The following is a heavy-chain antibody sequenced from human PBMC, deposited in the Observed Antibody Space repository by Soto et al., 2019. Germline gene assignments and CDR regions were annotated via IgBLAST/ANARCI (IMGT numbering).Heavy chain of an antibody. J-gene: IGHJ6*02. CDR1: GFTFRNDA. CDR2: VSGGSST. D-gene: IGHD1-7*01. CDR3: ARDPAYNWNYYVSAYYGMDV. Sequence: GGSLRLSCAASGFTFRNDAMSWLRQAPGKGLEWVSAVSGGSSTYYADSVKGRFTVSRDNPKNTLYLQMNSLRAEDTAVYYCARDPAYNWNYYVSAYYGMDVWGQGTTVTVSS. V-gene: IGHV3-23*01.